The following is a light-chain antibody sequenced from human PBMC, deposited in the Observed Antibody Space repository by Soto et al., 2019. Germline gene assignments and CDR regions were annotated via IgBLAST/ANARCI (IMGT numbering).Light chain of an antibody. CDR3: AAWDDSLNAWV. Sequence: QAVVTQPPSASGTPGQWVTISCSGSSSNIGSNTVNWYQQLPGTAPKLLIYSNNQRPSGVPDRFSGSKSGTSASLAISGLQSEDEADYYCAAWDDSLNAWVFGGGTKLTVL. CDR2: SNN. V-gene: IGLV1-44*01. CDR1: SSNIGSNT. J-gene: IGLJ2*01.